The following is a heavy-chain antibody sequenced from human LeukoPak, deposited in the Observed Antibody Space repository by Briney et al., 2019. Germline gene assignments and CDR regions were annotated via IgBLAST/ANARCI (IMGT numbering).Heavy chain of an antibody. CDR3: ASSGVGYDSSEM. V-gene: IGHV4-59*01. CDR1: GGSISSYY. Sequence: PSETLSLTCTVSGGSISSYYWSWIRQPPGKGLEWIGYIYYSGSTNYNPSLKSRVTISVDTPKNQFSLKLSSATAADTAVYYCASSGVGYDSSEMWGQGTLVTVSS. J-gene: IGHJ4*02. D-gene: IGHD3-22*01. CDR2: IYYSGST.